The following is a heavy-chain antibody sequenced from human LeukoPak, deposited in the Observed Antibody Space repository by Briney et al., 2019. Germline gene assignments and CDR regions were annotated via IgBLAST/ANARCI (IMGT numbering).Heavy chain of an antibody. D-gene: IGHD4-23*01. CDR3: ARVRTSAGMDV. CDR1: GGSISSGGYY. J-gene: IGHJ6*02. CDR2: IYYSGST. Sequence: PSETLSLTCTVSGGSISSGGYYWSWIRQHPGKGPEWTGYIYYSGSTYYNPSLKSRVTISVDTSKNQFSLKLSSVTAADTAVYYCARVRTSAGMDVWGQGTTVTVSS. V-gene: IGHV4-31*03.